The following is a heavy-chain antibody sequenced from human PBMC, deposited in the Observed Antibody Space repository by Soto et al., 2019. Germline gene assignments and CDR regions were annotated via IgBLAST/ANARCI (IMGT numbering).Heavy chain of an antibody. D-gene: IGHD3-22*01. CDR3: ARDGGYYDSSGYGYYYYYGMDV. CDR2: IIPIFGTA. CDR1: GGTFSSYA. Sequence: SVKVSCKASGGTFSSYAISWVRQAPGQGLEWMGGIIPIFGTANYAQKFQGRVTITADKSTSTAYMELSSLRSEDTAVYYCARDGGYYDSSGYGYYYYYGMDVWGQGTTVTVS. J-gene: IGHJ6*02. V-gene: IGHV1-69*06.